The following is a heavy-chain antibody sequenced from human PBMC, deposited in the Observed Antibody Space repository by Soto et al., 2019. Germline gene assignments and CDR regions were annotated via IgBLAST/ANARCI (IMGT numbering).Heavy chain of an antibody. D-gene: IGHD1-1*01. J-gene: IGHJ4*02. CDR3: SKGYNEYIDTYNDH. Sequence: PGGSLRLSCTASGFTFSSYAMYWVRQAPGKGLEWVSGISGGGAITSYADSVQGRFTMSRDNSKSTVYLQLNSLRVEDAAVYYCSKGYNEYIDTYNDHWGQGALVTVSS. V-gene: IGHV3-23*01. CDR1: GFTFSSYA. CDR2: ISGGGAIT.